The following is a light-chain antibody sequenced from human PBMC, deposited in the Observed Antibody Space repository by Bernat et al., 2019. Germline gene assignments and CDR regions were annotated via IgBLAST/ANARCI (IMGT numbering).Light chain of an antibody. CDR2: STN. Sequence: QSVLTQPPSVSATPGQRVTISCSGSSSNIGSDTVNWYHQVPGTAPKLLIYSTNRRPSGVPDRFAGSKSGTSASLAISGLQPEDEGEYYCASSDTSLNVYVFATGTKVPVL. CDR3: ASSDTSLNVYV. CDR1: SSNIGSDT. V-gene: IGLV1-44*01. J-gene: IGLJ1*01.